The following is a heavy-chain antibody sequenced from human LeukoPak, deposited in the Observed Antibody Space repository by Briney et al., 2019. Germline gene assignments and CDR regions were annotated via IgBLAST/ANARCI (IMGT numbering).Heavy chain of an antibody. CDR2: IYSDGST. J-gene: IGHJ6*02. CDR3: AISSSGDNGYYYGMDV. V-gene: IGHV3-53*04. Sequence: GGSLRLSCAASGFTVSSNYMSWVRQAPGKGLEWVSLIYSDGSTYYADSVKGRFSISRYNSKNTLYLQMNSLRAEDTAVYYCAISSSGDNGYYYGMDVWGRGTTVTVSS. D-gene: IGHD3-3*01. CDR1: GFTVSSNY.